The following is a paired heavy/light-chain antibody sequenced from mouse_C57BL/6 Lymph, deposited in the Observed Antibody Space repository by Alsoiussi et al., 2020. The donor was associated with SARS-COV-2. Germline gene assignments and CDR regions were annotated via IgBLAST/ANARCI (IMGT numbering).Light chain of an antibody. J-gene: IGKJ2*01. V-gene: IGKV4-90*01. CDR2: GIS. CDR3: QQRSSYPHT. Sequence: EILLTQSPAIIAASPGEKVTITCSASSSVSYMNWYQQKPGSSPKIWIYGISNLASGVPARFSGSGSGTSFSFTINSMEAEDVATYYCQQRSSYPHTFGGGTKLEIK. CDR1: SSVSY.
Heavy chain of an antibody. CDR1: GYTFTDYN. V-gene: IGHV1-22*01. J-gene: IGHJ2*01. CDR2: INPNNGGT. Sequence: EVQLQQSGPELVKPGASVKMSCKASGYTFTDYNMHWVKQSHGKSLEWIGYINPNNGGTSYNQKFKGKATLTVNKSSSTAYMELRSLTSEDSAVYYCARGGNYWGQGTTLTVSS. CDR3: ARGGNY.